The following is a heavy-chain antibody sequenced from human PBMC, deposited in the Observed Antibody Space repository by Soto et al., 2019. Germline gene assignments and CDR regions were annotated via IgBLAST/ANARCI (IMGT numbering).Heavy chain of an antibody. Sequence: SETLSLTCSVSGGSISGSSYYWGWIRQPPGKGLEWIGIIYYSGSTYYNPSLKSRVTISVDTSKNQFSLKLSSVTAADTAVYYCAGSYSSGWYIVDYWGQGTLVTVSS. CDR2: IYYSGST. V-gene: IGHV4-39*01. CDR1: GGSISGSSYY. D-gene: IGHD6-19*01. CDR3: AGSYSSGWYIVDY. J-gene: IGHJ4*02.